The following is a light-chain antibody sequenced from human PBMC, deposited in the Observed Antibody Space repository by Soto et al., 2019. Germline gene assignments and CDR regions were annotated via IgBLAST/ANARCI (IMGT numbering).Light chain of an antibody. Sequence: EIVLTQSPATLSLSPGERATLSCRASQSVSRYLAWYQQKPGQAPRLLIYDASNSATGIPARFSGSGSGTDFTLTISSLEPEGFAVYYCEQRSDWPLTFGGGTKVEIK. CDR3: EQRSDWPLT. V-gene: IGKV3-11*01. J-gene: IGKJ4*01. CDR1: QSVSRY. CDR2: DAS.